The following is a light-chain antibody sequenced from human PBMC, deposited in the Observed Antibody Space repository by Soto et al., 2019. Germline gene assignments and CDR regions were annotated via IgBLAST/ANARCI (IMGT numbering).Light chain of an antibody. CDR3: QQYDDSPLT. CDR2: GAS. J-gene: IGKJ4*01. Sequence: EIVFTQSPSTLSLSPGERATLSCRASQRISNSYLAWYQQKPGQAPRLLIYGASTRATGVPGRFSGGGTATDFTLTISRLEPEDFAVYYCQQYDDSPLTFGGGTKVDIK. V-gene: IGKV3-20*01. CDR1: QRISNSY.